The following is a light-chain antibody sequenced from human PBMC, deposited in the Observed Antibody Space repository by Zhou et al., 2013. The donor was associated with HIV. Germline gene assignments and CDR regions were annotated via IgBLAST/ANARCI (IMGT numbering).Light chain of an antibody. CDR1: HDINSAY. J-gene: IGKJ1*01. CDR2: ATS. Sequence: DIVLTQSPGTLSLSPGERAALSCRASHDINSAYLAWNQQKPGQAPRLLIYATSSRAAGIPDRFSGTGSGTDFTLTISRVEPEDSGVFYCQYYGSSPKTFGQGTTVEIK. CDR3: QYYGSSPKT. V-gene: IGKV3-20*01.